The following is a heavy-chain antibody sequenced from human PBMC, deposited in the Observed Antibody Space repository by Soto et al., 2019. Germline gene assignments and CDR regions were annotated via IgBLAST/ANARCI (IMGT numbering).Heavy chain of an antibody. D-gene: IGHD2-15*01. CDR1: GFTVSSYA. V-gene: IGHV3-23*01. Sequence: EVQLLKSGGGLVQPGGSLRLSCAASGFTVSSYAMSWFRQAPGTVLEWVSAMSGSGGSTYYADSVKGRFTISRDNSKNTLYMQMNSLRAEDTAVYYCAKDEYCSGGSCYSGGSFDYWGQGTMVTGSS. CDR2: MSGSGGST. J-gene: IGHJ4*02. CDR3: AKDEYCSGGSCYSGGSFDY.